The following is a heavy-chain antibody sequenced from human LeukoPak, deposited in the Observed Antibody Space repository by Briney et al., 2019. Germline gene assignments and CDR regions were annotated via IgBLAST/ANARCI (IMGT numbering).Heavy chain of an antibody. CDR3: TRLSKGRYFDYIFDY. CDR1: GGSVSSTEFY. V-gene: IGHV4-39*01. D-gene: IGHD3-9*01. Sequence: SETPSLTCTVSGGSVSSTEFYWGWIRQPPGKGLQWVGNIYYSGSTYYNPSLTGRVTMSVDTSKNQFSLKMPSVTAADTAVYYCTRLSKGRYFDYIFDYWGQGSLVTVSS. J-gene: IGHJ4*02. CDR2: IYYSGST.